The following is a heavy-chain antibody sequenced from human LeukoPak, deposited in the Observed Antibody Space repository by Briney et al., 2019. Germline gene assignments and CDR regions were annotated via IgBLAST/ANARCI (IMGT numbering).Heavy chain of an antibody. V-gene: IGHV3-30*02. CDR2: IRYDGSNK. Sequence: GGSLRLSCAASGFTFSSYAMHWVRQAPGKGLEWVAFIRYDGSNKYYADSVKGRFTISRDNSKNTLYLQMNSLRAEDTAVYYCAKAGATPLYYFDYWGQGTLVTVFS. CDR3: AKAGATPLYYFDY. CDR1: GFTFSSYA. J-gene: IGHJ4*02. D-gene: IGHD1-26*01.